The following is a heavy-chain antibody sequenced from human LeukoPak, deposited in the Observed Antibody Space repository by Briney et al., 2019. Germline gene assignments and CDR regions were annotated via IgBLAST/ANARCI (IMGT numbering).Heavy chain of an antibody. D-gene: IGHD3-16*01. V-gene: IGHV4-34*01. Sequence: SETLSLTCAVYGGSFSGYFWSWIRQPPGKGLEWIGDINHNGGTNYNPSLKSRVTISVDTSKSQFSLKLSSVTAADTAVYYCARVKDPGGYYYYYFMDVWGKGTTVTVSS. CDR3: ARVKDPGGYYYYYFMDV. J-gene: IGHJ6*03. CDR1: GGSFSGYF. CDR2: INHNGGT.